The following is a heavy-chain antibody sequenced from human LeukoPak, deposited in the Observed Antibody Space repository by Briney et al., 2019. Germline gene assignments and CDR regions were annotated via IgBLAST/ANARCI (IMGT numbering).Heavy chain of an antibody. CDR2: ISYDGSNK. Sequence: GGSLRLSCAASGFTFSSSGMHWVRQAPGKGLEWVAVISYDGSNKYYADSVKGRFTISRDNSKNTLYLQMNSLRAEDTAVYYCAKIEDGYCSGGSCYDYWGQGTLVTVSS. D-gene: IGHD2-15*01. CDR1: GFTFSSSG. CDR3: AKIEDGYCSGGSCYDY. V-gene: IGHV3-30*18. J-gene: IGHJ4*02.